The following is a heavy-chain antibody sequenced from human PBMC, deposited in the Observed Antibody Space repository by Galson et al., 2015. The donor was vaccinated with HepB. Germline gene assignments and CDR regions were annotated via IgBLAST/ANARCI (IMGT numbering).Heavy chain of an antibody. J-gene: IGHJ6*02. Sequence: SLRLSCAASGFTFSSYAMSWVRQAPGKGLEWVSAISGSGGSTYYADSVKGRFTISRDNSKNTLYLQMNSLRAEDTAVYYCAKGIRDLIIRYFYYYGMDVWGQGTTVTVSS. CDR1: GFTFSSYA. CDR2: ISGSGGST. D-gene: IGHD3-9*01. CDR3: AKGIRDLIIRYFYYYGMDV. V-gene: IGHV3-23*01.